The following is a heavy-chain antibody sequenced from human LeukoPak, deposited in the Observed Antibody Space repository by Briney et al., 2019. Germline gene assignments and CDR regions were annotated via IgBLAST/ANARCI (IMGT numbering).Heavy chain of an antibody. D-gene: IGHD3-22*01. CDR1: GFTFSSYW. J-gene: IGHJ4*02. CDR2: INQDGTEK. CDR3: ARLGGPSDTSGFLDY. V-gene: IGHV3-7*03. Sequence: PGGSLRLSCAASGFTFSSYWMSWVRQAPGKGLEWVANINQDGTEKYCVDSLKGRFTISRDNSKNTLYLQMNSLRAEDTAVYYCARLGGPSDTSGFLDYWGQGTLVTVSS.